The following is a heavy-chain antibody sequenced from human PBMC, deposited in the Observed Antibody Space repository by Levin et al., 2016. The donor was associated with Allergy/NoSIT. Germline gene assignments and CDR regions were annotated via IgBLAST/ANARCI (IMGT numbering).Heavy chain of an antibody. D-gene: IGHD3-10*01. V-gene: IGHV4-34*01. CDR3: ARMGVRGEDITDY. Sequence: SETLSLTCGVYGGSFGGYYWSWIRQTPGKGLEWIGEINHSGSTNFNPSLKSRVTMSMDMSKKQFSLNLSSVTAADTAVYYCARMGVRGEDITDYWGQGTLVTVSS. CDR2: INHSGST. CDR1: GGSFGGYY. J-gene: IGHJ4*02.